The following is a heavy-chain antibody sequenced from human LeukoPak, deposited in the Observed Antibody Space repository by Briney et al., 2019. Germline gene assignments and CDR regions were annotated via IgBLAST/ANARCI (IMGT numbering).Heavy chain of an antibody. Sequence: GGSLRLSCAASGFTFSSYWMSWVRQAPGKGLEWVANIKQDGSEKYYVDSVKGRFTISRDNAKNSLYLQMNSLRAEDTAVSYCARVEVVMAAYFDYWGQGTLVTVSS. J-gene: IGHJ4*02. CDR1: GFTFSSYW. V-gene: IGHV3-7*01. CDR3: ARVEVVMAAYFDY. CDR2: IKQDGSEK. D-gene: IGHD2-21*01.